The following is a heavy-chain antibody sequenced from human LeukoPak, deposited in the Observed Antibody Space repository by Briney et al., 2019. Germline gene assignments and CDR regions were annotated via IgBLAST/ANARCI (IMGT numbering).Heavy chain of an antibody. Sequence: SETLSLTCTVSGGSISIYYWSWIRQPPGKGLEWIGYIYYSGSTNYNPSLKSRVTISVDTSKNQFSLKLSSVTAADTAVYYSARNPPRFLEWFVPYYMDVWGKGTTVTVSS. CDR1: GGSISIYY. CDR2: IYYSGST. J-gene: IGHJ6*03. CDR3: ARNPPRFLEWFVPYYMDV. D-gene: IGHD3-3*01. V-gene: IGHV4-59*01.